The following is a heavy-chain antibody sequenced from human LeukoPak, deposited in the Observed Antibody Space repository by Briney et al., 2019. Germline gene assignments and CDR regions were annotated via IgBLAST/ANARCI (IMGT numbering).Heavy chain of an antibody. Sequence: PSETLSLTCAVSGDSISSGGYSWSWIRQPPGKGLEWIGYIYYSGSTYYNPSLKSRVTISVDTSKNQFSLKLSSVTAADTAVYYCARLQRRTGLPNWFDPWGQGTLVTVSS. CDR1: GDSISSGGYS. D-gene: IGHD3/OR15-3a*01. CDR2: IYYSGST. J-gene: IGHJ5*02. V-gene: IGHV4-30-4*07. CDR3: ARLQRRTGLPNWFDP.